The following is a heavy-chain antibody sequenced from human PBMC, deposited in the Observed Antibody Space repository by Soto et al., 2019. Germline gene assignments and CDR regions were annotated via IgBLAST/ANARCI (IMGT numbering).Heavy chain of an antibody. CDR3: AKTATYVDGYDNTGYSSEDY. CDR2: ISHDVSKR. D-gene: IGHD3-22*01. J-gene: IGHJ4*01. Sequence: PGGSLRLSCEVSGFTFSDFGLDWVRQAPGKGLEWVAIISHDVSKRFYADSVKGRFTISRDNSKNTLYLQMSSLRPEDTALYYCAKTATYVDGYDNTGYSSEDYWGHGTLVTVSS. CDR1: GFTFSDFG. V-gene: IGHV3-30*18.